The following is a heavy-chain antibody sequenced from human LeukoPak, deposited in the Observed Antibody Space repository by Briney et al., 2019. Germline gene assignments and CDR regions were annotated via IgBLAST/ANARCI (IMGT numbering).Heavy chain of an antibody. V-gene: IGHV4-39*01. Sequence: PSQTLSLTCTVSGCSISSSSYYWGWIRQPPGKGLEWIGSIYYSGSTYYNPSLKSRVTISVDTSKNQFSLKLSSVNAADTAVYYCARNGSSWYRFDYWGQGTLVTVSS. D-gene: IGHD6-13*01. CDR2: IYYSGST. J-gene: IGHJ4*02. CDR1: GCSISSSSYY. CDR3: ARNGSSWYRFDY.